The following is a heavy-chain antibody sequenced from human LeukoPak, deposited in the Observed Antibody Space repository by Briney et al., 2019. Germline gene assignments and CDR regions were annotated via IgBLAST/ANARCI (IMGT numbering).Heavy chain of an antibody. CDR2: FYYSGTT. V-gene: IGHV4-59*08. J-gene: IGHJ6*03. CDR3: ARQISDYYYYYIDV. CDR1: GFTFSTYE. Sequence: GSLRLSCAASGFTFSTYEMNWVRQAPGKGLEWIGTFYYSGTTYYNPSLESRATISEDTSKNQFSLTLRSVTAADTAVYYCARQISDYYYYYIDVWGKGTTVTVSS. D-gene: IGHD3-10*01.